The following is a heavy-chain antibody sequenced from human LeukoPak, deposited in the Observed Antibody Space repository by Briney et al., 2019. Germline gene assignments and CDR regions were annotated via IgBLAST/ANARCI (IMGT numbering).Heavy chain of an antibody. CDR1: GGSISSYY. CDR2: IYTSGST. CDR3: ARGYCSSTSRYSDAFDI. D-gene: IGHD2-2*01. V-gene: IGHV4-4*07. Sequence: SETLSLTCTVSGGSISSYYWSWIRQPAGKGLEWIGRIYTSGSTNYNPSLKSRVTMSVDTSKNQFSLKLSSVTAADTAVYYCARGYCSSTSRYSDAFDIWGQGTMVTVSS. J-gene: IGHJ3*02.